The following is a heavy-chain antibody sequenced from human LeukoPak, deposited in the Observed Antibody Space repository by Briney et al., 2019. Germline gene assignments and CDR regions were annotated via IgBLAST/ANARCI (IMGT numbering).Heavy chain of an antibody. CDR1: GFTFGDYA. Sequence: GGSLRLSCTASGFTFGDYAMSWFRQAPGKGLEWVSAISGSGGSTYYADSVKGRFTISRDNSKNTLYLQMNSLRAEDTAVYYCARKPTYYYDSSGYSPYYYGMAVWGQGTTVTVSS. J-gene: IGHJ6*02. V-gene: IGHV3-23*01. CDR3: ARKPTYYYDSSGYSPYYYGMAV. CDR2: ISGSGGST. D-gene: IGHD3-22*01.